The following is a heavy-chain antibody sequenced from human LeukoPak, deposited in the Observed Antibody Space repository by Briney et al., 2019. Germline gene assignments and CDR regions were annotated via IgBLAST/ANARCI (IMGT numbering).Heavy chain of an antibody. D-gene: IGHD6-13*01. V-gene: IGHV3-7*01. Sequence: GGSLRLSCVASGFPFSNYWMTWVRQTPGKGLEWVANTKQDGSETHYVDSVKGRFTISRDNAKNSLYLQMNSLRAEDAGLYYCARDAHSSSWYQDYWGQATLVTVSS. J-gene: IGHJ4*02. CDR1: GFPFSNYW. CDR2: TKQDGSET. CDR3: ARDAHSSSWYQDY.